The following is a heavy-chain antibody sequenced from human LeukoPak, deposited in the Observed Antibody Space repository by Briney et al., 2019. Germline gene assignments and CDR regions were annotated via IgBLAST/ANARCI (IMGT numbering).Heavy chain of an antibody. D-gene: IGHD5-24*01. Sequence: GESLKISCKGSGCSFTSYWIGWVRQMPGKGLEWMGIIYSGDSDTRYSPSFQGQVTTSADKSISTAYLQWSSLKASDTAMYYCARLRDGYKSPRGFDYWGQGTLVTVSS. CDR2: IYSGDSDT. CDR1: GCSFTSYW. CDR3: ARLRDGYKSPRGFDY. J-gene: IGHJ4*02. V-gene: IGHV5-51*01.